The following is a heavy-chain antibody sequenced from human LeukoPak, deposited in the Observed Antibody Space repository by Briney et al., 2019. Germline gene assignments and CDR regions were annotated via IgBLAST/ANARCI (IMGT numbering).Heavy chain of an antibody. V-gene: IGHV3-49*04. CDR3: TVLLFLEGPEAFDI. CDR1: GFTFGDYA. CDR2: IRSKAYGGTT. Sequence: PGGSLRLSCTASGFTFGDYAMSWVRQAPGKGLECVGFIRSKAYGGTTEYAASVKGRFTISRDDSKSIAYLQMNSLKTEDTAVYYCTVLLFLEGPEAFDIWGKGTMVTVSS. J-gene: IGHJ3*02. D-gene: IGHD3-3*01.